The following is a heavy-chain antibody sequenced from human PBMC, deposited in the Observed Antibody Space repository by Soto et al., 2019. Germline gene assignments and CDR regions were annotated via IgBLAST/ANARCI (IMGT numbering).Heavy chain of an antibody. CDR3: ARSGYPMSSYYYYGMDV. V-gene: IGHV3-66*01. CDR2: IYSDGST. J-gene: IGHJ6*02. CDR1: GFSVSSNY. D-gene: IGHD5-12*01. Sequence: GGSLRLSCAASGFSVSSNYINWVRQAPGKGLEWVSVIYSDGSTYHADSVKGRFTISRDNSKNTLYLQMNSLRAEDTAVYYCARSGYPMSSYYYYGMDVWGQGTTVTVSS.